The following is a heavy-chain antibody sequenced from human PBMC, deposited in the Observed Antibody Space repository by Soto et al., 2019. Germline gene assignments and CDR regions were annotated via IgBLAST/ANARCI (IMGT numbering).Heavy chain of an antibody. Sequence: SETLSLTCTVSGDSIAGSSYYWGWVRQSPGKGLEWMGSIHYSGVTHYTPSLKSRATISVDTSKNQFSLKLSSVTAADTAVYFCARIHCVGGSCYHFNYWGQGTLVTVSS. CDR3: ARIHCVGGSCYHFNY. CDR2: IHYSGVT. D-gene: IGHD2-15*01. J-gene: IGHJ4*02. V-gene: IGHV4-39*01. CDR1: GDSIAGSSYY.